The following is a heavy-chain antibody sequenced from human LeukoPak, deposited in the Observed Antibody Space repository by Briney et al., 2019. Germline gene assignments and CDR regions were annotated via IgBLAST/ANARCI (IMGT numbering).Heavy chain of an antibody. J-gene: IGHJ4*02. V-gene: IGHV4-38-2*01. D-gene: IGHD1-20*01. CDR1: GGSFSGYY. CDR3: ARVRYNWNRDFDY. CDR2: MFHSGST. Sequence: SETLSLTCAVYGGSFSGYYWGWIRQPPGKGLEWIGSMFHSGSTYCNPSLKSRVTMSVDTSKNQFSLKLSSVTAADTAVYYCARVRYNWNRDFDYWGQGTLVTVSS.